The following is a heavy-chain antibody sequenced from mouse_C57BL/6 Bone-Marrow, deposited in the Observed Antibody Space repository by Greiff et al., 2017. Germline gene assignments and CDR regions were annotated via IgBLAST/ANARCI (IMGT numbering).Heavy chain of an antibody. V-gene: IGHV1-4*01. J-gene: IGHJ2*01. CDR3: ANMREEGYDGFPYYVGY. CDR1: GYTFTSYT. CDR2: IHPSSGYP. D-gene: IGHD2-2*01. Sequence: VMLVESGAELARPGASVKMSCKASGYTFTSYTMHWVQQRPGQGLEWIGYIHPSSGYPKYNQKFKDKATLTADKSSSTAYMQLSSLTSESSAVFYCANMREEGYDGFPYYVGYWGQCTTLTVSS.